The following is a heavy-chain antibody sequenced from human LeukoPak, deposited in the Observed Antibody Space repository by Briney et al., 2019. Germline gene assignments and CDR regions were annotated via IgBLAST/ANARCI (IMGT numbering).Heavy chain of an antibody. CDR3: ARASSNSWHNFDS. CDR2: ISYDGSQK. CDR1: GFTFRTYS. J-gene: IGHJ4*02. D-gene: IGHD6-13*01. V-gene: IGHV3-30-3*01. Sequence: GGSLRLSCAASGFTFRTYSMHWVRQAPGKGLEWVAIISYDGSQKYHADSVKGRFTISRDNSKNALYLQMDSLRAEDTAVYYCARASSNSWHNFDSWGQGTLVTVSS.